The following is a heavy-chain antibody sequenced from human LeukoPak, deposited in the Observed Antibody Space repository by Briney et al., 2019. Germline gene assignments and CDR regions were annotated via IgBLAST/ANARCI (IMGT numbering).Heavy chain of an antibody. CDR3: AHRRDYNGDWDGGSFDF. CDR1: GFSLSSVPAG. D-gene: IGHD2-21*02. Sequence: ESGPTLVKPTQTLTLTCTFSGFSLSSVPAGVGWIRQPPAKALEWLAVIYWNDDKRYNPFLNSRLTGTKDNSKSQVVLAVTNMDPVDAGTYYCAHRRDYNGDWDGGSFDFWGQGTLVTVSS. J-gene: IGHJ4*02. V-gene: IGHV2-5*01. CDR2: IYWNDDK.